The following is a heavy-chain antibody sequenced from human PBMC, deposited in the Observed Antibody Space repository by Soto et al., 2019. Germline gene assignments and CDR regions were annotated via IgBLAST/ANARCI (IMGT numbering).Heavy chain of an antibody. V-gene: IGHV1-69*06. CDR2: IPPFVDTS. D-gene: IGHD2-21*01. J-gene: IGHJ6*02. CDR1: GGTFSKYS. Sequence: QVRLVQSGAEVKKPGSSVKVSCKVSGGTFSKYSLSWVRQTPGQGLEWMGGIPPFVDTSNYAQRFLGRVTITADKPPNTAFLEVRGLKSEDTALYFCASTSYCNGSSCYSRHYYGMDVWGQGTTVTVSS. CDR3: ASTSYCNGSSCYSRHYYGMDV.